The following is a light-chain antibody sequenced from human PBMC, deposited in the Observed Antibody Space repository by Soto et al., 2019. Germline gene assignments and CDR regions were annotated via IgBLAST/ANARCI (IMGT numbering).Light chain of an antibody. CDR3: SSYRTGSAFYV. V-gene: IGLV1-40*01. CDR1: SSNIGAGYD. Sequence: QSVLTQPPSVSGAPGQRVTISCTGSSSNIGAGYDVHWYQQFPGTAPKLLIYANKKRPSGVPDRFSGSKSGTSASLAISGLQPEDEADYYCSSYRTGSAFYVFGSGTKLTVL. CDR2: ANK. J-gene: IGLJ1*01.